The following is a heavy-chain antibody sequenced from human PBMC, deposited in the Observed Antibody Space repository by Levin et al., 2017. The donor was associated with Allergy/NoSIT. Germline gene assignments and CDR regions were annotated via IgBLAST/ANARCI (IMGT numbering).Heavy chain of an antibody. J-gene: IGHJ4*02. Sequence: SLKISCAASGFTFDDYAMHWVRQAPGKGLEWVSGISWNSGSIGYADSVKGRFTISRDNAKNSLYLQMNSLRAEDTALYYCAKDNLPGTTVVTAYFDYWGQGTLVTVSS. CDR3: AKDNLPGTTVVTAYFDY. CDR1: GFTFDDYA. V-gene: IGHV3-9*01. CDR2: ISWNSGSI. D-gene: IGHD4-23*01.